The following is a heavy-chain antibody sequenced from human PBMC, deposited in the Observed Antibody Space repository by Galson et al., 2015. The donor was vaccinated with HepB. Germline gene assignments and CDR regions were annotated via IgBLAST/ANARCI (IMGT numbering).Heavy chain of an antibody. V-gene: IGHV3-21*01. J-gene: IGHJ6*02. CDR3: ARDPVGDGYNWGYYYYYGMDV. Sequence: SLRLSCAASGFTFSSYSMNWVRQAPGKGLEWVSSISSSSSYIYYADSVKGRFTISRDNAKNSLYLQMNSLRAEDTAVYYCARDPVGDGYNWGYYYYYGMDVWGQGTTVTVSS. D-gene: IGHD5-24*01. CDR1: GFTFSSYS. CDR2: ISSSSSYI.